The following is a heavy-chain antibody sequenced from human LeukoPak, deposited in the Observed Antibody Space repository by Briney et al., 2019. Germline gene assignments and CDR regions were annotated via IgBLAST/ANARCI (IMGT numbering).Heavy chain of an antibody. CDR3: ARGIVVVVAATDY. Sequence: PGGSLRLSCAASGFTFSSYAMHWVRQAPGKGLEWVAVISYDGSNKYYADSVKGRFTISRDNSKNTLYLQMNSLRAEDTAVYYCARGIVVVVAATDYWGQGTLVTVSS. J-gene: IGHJ4*02. D-gene: IGHD2-15*01. V-gene: IGHV3-30-3*01. CDR2: ISYDGSNK. CDR1: GFTFSSYA.